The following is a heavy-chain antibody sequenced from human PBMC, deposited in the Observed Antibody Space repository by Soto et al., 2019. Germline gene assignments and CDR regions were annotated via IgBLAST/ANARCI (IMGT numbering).Heavy chain of an antibody. J-gene: IGHJ4*02. CDR1: GYTFTSYY. D-gene: IGHD3-22*01. CDR3: ARDSFLPEPYYYDSSGYYSPFDY. Sequence: ASVKVSCKASGYTFTSYYMHWVRQAPGQGLEWMGIINPSGGSTSYAQKFQGRVTMTRDTSTSTVYMELSSLRSEDTAVYYCARDSFLPEPYYYDSSGYYSPFDYWGQGTLVTVSS. CDR2: INPSGGST. V-gene: IGHV1-46*01.